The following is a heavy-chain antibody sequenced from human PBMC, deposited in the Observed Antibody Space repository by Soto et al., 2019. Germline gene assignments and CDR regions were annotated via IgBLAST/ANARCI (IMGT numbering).Heavy chain of an antibody. CDR1: GGSVSSGDYF. CDR3: VRGADWFDP. CDR2: IYYSGST. V-gene: IGHV4-31*03. J-gene: IGHJ5*02. Sequence: TLSLTYTVSGGSVSSGDYFWSWIRHHPGKGLEWIGYIYYSGSTSYNPSLKSRLTISVDTSKNQFSLKLSSVTAADTAVYYCVRGADWFDPWGQGTLVTVSS.